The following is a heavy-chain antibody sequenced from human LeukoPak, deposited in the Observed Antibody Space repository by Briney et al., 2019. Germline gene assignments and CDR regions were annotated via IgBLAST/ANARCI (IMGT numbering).Heavy chain of an antibody. Sequence: PSETLSLTCTVSGGSISSYYWSWIRQPPGKGLECIGYIYYSGSTNYNPSLKSRVTISVDTSKNQFSLKLSSVTAADTAVYYCVRDTMTHYAFDIWGLGTMVTVSS. V-gene: IGHV4-59*01. J-gene: IGHJ3*02. CDR3: VRDTMTHYAFDI. CDR2: IYYSGST. D-gene: IGHD3-22*01. CDR1: GGSISSYY.